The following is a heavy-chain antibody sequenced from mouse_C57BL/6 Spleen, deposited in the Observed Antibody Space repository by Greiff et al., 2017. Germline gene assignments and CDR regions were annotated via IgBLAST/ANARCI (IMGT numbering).Heavy chain of an antibody. CDR1: GYTFSDNY. CDR3: AGYYSPFDY. V-gene: IGHV1-77*01. D-gene: IGHD2-12*01. CDR2: IGPGSGST. J-gene: IGHJ2*01. Sequence: QLQQSGAELVKPGASVKISCKASGYTFSDNYLNWVMQRPGQGLEWSGKIGPGSGSTYYNEKFKGKATLTADKSSSTAYMQLSSLTSEDSAVYFCAGYYSPFDYWGQGTTLTVSS.